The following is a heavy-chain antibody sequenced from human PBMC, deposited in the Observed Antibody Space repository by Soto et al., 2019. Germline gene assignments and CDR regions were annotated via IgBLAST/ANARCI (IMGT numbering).Heavy chain of an antibody. CDR2: TYYRSKWYN. CDR1: GDSVSSSSAA. CDR3: GRDFWVVACHNSDYFYGMDV. Sequence: SQTLSLTCPISGDSVSSSSAAWNWIRQSPSRGLEWLGRTYYRSKWYNDYAVSVKSRITINPDTSKNQFTLQLNSVTPEATTVYFCGRDFWVVACHNSDYFYGMDVCGQGTTVPVPS. D-gene: IGHD2-15*01. J-gene: IGHJ6*02. V-gene: IGHV6-1*01.